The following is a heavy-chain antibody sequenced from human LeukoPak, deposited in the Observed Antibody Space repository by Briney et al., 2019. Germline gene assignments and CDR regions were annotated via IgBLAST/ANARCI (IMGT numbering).Heavy chain of an antibody. CDR3: ARGPNSYGSKGPYYFDY. CDR2: INPNSGGT. J-gene: IGHJ4*02. CDR1: GYTFTGYY. Sequence: ASVKVSCKASGYTFTGYYMHWVRQAPGQGLEWMGWINPNSGGTNYAQKFQGRVTMTRDTSISTAYMELSRLRSDDTAVYYCARGPNSYGSKGPYYFDYWGQGTLVTVSS. D-gene: IGHD5-18*01. V-gene: IGHV1-2*02.